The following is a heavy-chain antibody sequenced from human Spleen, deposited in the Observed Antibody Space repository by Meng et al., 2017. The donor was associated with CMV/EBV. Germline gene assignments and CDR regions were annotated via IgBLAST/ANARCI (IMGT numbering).Heavy chain of an antibody. CDR3: AKDKKYTSLGSFYIGMDV. CDR2: ISSSSSYI. CDR1: GFTFSSYS. Sequence: GESLKISCAASGFTFSSYSMNWVRQAPGKGLEWVSSISSSSSYIYYADSVKGRITISRDNSKNTLYLEMNSLSAEDTAVYYCAKDKKYTSLGSFYIGMDVWGQGTTVTVSS. V-gene: IGHV3-21*04. J-gene: IGHJ6*02. D-gene: IGHD3-16*02.